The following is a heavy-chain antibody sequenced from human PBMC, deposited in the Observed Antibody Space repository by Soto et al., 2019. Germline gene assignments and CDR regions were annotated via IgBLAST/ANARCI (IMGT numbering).Heavy chain of an antibody. V-gene: IGHV3-30-3*01. CDR2: ISPAGTNQ. CDR3: ARENSRISPRLFQH. D-gene: IGHD6-6*01. Sequence: GGPLRRSCLPSGFIFRDYAMHWARQAPGKGLEWVALISPAGTNQYYADSAKGRFTISRDNSKNTLYLQMNSLRPEDTRIYYCARENSRISPRLFQHWGHGTLVTVSS. CDR1: GFIFRDYA. J-gene: IGHJ1*01.